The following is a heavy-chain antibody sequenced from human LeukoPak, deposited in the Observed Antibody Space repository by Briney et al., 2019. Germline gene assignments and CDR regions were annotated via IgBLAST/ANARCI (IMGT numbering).Heavy chain of an antibody. V-gene: IGHV3-33*08. CDR3: ASTSGWYEPIDY. J-gene: IGHJ4*02. Sequence: GALRLSCSASGITLSSHGMHRVRQAPRQGLEWVAVIWYDGSNKYYADSVKGRFTISRDNSKNTLYLQMNSLRAEDTAVYYCASTSGWYEPIDYWGQGTLVTVSS. CDR2: IWYDGSNK. CDR1: GITLSSHG. D-gene: IGHD6-19*01.